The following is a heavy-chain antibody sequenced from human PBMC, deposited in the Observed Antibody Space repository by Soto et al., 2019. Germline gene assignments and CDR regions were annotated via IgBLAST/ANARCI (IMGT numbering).Heavy chain of an antibody. D-gene: IGHD6-19*01. J-gene: IGHJ4*02. CDR2: ISGYNGKK. V-gene: IGHV1-18*04. Sequence: QVQLVQSGAEVKKPGASVKVSCKASGYTFTSYGISWVRQAPGQGLERMGWISGYNGKKNYAQKLQGRVTMTTDTSSSTAYMELRSLSSDDTAVYYCARRTGYSSGWYYFDYWGQGTLVTVSS. CDR1: GYTFTSYG. CDR3: ARRTGYSSGWYYFDY.